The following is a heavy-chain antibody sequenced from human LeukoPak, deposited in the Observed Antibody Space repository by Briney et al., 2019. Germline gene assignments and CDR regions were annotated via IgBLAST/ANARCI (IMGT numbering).Heavy chain of an antibody. J-gene: IGHJ4*02. Sequence: GGSLRLSCAVSGFSFSSYEMNWVRQAPGKGLERVSDISRSATTISYADSVKGRFTISRDNAKNSLYLQMNSLRTEDTAVYYCARSLDTAMVLSPSYFDSWGQGTLVTVSS. CDR2: ISRSATTI. V-gene: IGHV3-48*03. D-gene: IGHD5-18*01. CDR3: ARSLDTAMVLSPSYFDS. CDR1: GFSFSSYE.